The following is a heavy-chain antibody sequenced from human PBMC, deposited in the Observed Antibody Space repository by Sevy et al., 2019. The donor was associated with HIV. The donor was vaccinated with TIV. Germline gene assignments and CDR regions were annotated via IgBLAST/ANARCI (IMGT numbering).Heavy chain of an antibody. Sequence: SETLSLTCTVSGASISSSGYYWGWIRQPPGKGLEWIASINYGGSIFYNPSLKSRVSISSDTSKNQFSLKLNSVTAAVTAIYYCVGPTLTYSSGWSYYDSWGEGTVVTVSS. D-gene: IGHD6-19*01. CDR2: INYGGSI. J-gene: IGHJ4*02. CDR3: VGPTLTYSSGWSYYDS. CDR1: GASISSSGYY. V-gene: IGHV4-39*01.